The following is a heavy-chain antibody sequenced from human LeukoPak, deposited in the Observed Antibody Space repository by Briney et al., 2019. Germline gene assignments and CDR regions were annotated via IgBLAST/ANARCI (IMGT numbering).Heavy chain of an antibody. CDR1: GFTFSSYG. V-gene: IGHV3-30*18. CDR3: AKTLSYSSGWVY. J-gene: IGHJ4*02. CDR2: ISYDGSNK. Sequence: GGSLRLSCAASGFTFSSYGMHWVRQAPGKGLEWVAVISYDGSNKYYADSVKGRFTISRDNSKNTLYLQMNSLRAEDTAVYYCAKTLSYSSGWVYWGQGTLVTVSS. D-gene: IGHD6-19*01.